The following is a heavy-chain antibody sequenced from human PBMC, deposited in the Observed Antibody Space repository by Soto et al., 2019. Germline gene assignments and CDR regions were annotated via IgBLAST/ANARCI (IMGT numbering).Heavy chain of an antibody. Sequence: PSETLSLTCAVYGGSFSGYCWSWIRQPPGKGLEWIGEINHSGSTNYNPSLKSRVTISVDTSKNQFSLKLSSVTAADTAVYYCARGLSSSAVAGLGNWFDPWGQGTLVTVS. CDR3: ARGLSSSAVAGLGNWFDP. J-gene: IGHJ5*02. CDR1: GGSFSGYC. V-gene: IGHV4-34*01. CDR2: INHSGST. D-gene: IGHD6-19*01.